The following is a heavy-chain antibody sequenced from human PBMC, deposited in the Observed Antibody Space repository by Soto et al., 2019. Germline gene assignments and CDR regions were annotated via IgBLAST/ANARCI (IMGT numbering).Heavy chain of an antibody. J-gene: IGHJ5*02. Sequence: QVQLQESGPGLVKPSQTLSLTCTVSGGSNIRDGYYWSWIRQHPGKGLEWIAYMSYSGSSYSNPSLRSRVTISADTAKNQFSLRLTSVTAADTAVYFCARAPPAGSADLWGQGTLVTVSS. V-gene: IGHV4-31*03. D-gene: IGHD2-2*01. CDR1: GGSNIRDGYY. CDR3: ARAPPAGSADL. CDR2: MSYSGSS.